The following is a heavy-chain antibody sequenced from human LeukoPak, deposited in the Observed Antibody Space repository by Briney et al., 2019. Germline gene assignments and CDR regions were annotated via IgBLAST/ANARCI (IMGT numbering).Heavy chain of an antibody. Sequence: ASVKVSCKASGYTFTGYYMHWVRQAPGQGLEWMGWINPNSGGTNYAQKFQGRVTMTRDTSISTAYMELSRLRSDDTAVYYCARNYYDSSGYYVPDYWGQGTLVTVSS. CDR1: GYTFTGYY. V-gene: IGHV1-2*02. J-gene: IGHJ4*02. CDR2: INPNSGGT. CDR3: ARNYYDSSGYYVPDY. D-gene: IGHD3-22*01.